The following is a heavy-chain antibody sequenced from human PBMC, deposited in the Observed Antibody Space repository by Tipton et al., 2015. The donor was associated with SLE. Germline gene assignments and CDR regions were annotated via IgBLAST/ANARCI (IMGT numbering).Heavy chain of an antibody. V-gene: IGHV4-59*01. J-gene: IGHJ5*02. Sequence: TLSLTCAVYGGSFSGYYWSWIRQPPGKGLEWIGYIYYSGSTNYNPSLKSRVTISVVTSKNQFSLKLSSVTAADTAVYYCARTFPYGGFDPWGQGTLVTVSS. CDR1: GGSFSGYY. CDR2: IYYSGST. D-gene: IGHD4-23*01. CDR3: ARTFPYGGFDP.